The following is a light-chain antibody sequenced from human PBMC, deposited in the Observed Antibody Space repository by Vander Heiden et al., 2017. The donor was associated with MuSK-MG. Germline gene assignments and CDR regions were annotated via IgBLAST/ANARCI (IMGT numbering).Light chain of an antibody. CDR1: QSVSSSF. CDR2: GAS. J-gene: IGKJ3*01. Sequence: EIVLTQSPGTLSLSPGERATLSCRASQSVSSSFFAWYQQKPGQAPRLLIYGASSRATGIPDRFSGSGSGTDFTLTISRLEPEDFAVYYCQQDCSSPLTFGHGTKVDIK. V-gene: IGKV3-20*01. CDR3: QQDCSSPLT.